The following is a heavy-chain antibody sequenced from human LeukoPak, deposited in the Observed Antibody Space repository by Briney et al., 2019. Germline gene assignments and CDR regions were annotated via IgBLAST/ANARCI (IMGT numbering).Heavy chain of an antibody. D-gene: IGHD6-13*01. V-gene: IGHV3-9*01. CDR3: AKDTGSTRYYYYGMDV. CDR1: GFTFDDYA. CDR2: ISWNSGSI. J-gene: IGHJ6*02. Sequence: GRSLRLSCAASGFTFDDYATHWVRQAPGKGLEWVSGISWNSGSIGYADSVKGRFTISRDNAKNSLYLQMNSLRAEDTALYYCAKDTGSTRYYYYGMDVWGQGTTVTVSS.